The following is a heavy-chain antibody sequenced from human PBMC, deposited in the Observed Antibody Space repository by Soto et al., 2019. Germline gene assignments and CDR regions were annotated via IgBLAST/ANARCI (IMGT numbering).Heavy chain of an antibody. V-gene: IGHV4-34*01. Sequence: PSETLSLTCAVYGGPFSGYYWSWIRQPPGKGLEWIGEINHSGSTNYNPSLKSRVTISVDTSKNQFSLKLSSVTAADTAVYYCARLRGSRDGYNSRTIDYWGQGTLVTVS. J-gene: IGHJ4*02. CDR3: ARLRGSRDGYNSRTIDY. CDR1: GGPFSGYY. CDR2: INHSGST. D-gene: IGHD5-12*01.